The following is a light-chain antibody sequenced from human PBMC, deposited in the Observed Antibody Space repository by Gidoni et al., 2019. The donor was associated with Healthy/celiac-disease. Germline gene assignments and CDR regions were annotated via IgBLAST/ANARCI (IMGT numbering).Light chain of an antibody. V-gene: IGKV1-39*01. CDR1: QSISSY. J-gene: IGKJ1*01. Sequence: DIQMTQSPSSQSASVGDRVTITCRASQSISSYLNWYQQKPGKAPKLLIYAASSLQSGVPSRFTLTINSLQPEDFATYYCQQSYSTPWTFGQGTKVEIK. CDR3: QQSYSTPWT. CDR2: AAS.